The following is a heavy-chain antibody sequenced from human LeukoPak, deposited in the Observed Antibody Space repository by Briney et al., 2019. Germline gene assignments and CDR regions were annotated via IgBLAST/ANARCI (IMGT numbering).Heavy chain of an antibody. V-gene: IGHV1-18*01. CDR2: IIGFNGNT. J-gene: IGHJ4*02. CDR3: ARVPNYGGLAGIDY. CDR1: GYTSTSYG. Sequence: ASGKVSWQASGYTSTSYGISWVRQAPGQGLEWMGWIIGFNGNTNYAQKLPGRGSMTTDTSTSTAYMERRSLRSDDTAVYYCARVPNYGGLAGIDYWGQGTLVTASP. D-gene: IGHD4-23*01.